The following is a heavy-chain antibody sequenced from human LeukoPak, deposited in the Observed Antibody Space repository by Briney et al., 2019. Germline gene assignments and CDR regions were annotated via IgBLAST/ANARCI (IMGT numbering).Heavy chain of an antibody. CDR3: ARQMTAAAGYFDY. D-gene: IGHD6-13*01. J-gene: IGHJ4*02. CDR2: IYPGDSDT. CDR1: GYSFTSYW. V-gene: IGHV5-51*01. Sequence: GESLKISCKGSGYSFTSYWIGWVRQMPGKGLEWMGIIYPGDSDTRYSPSFQGQVIISADKSISTAYLQWSSLKASDTAMYYCARQMTAAAGYFDYWGQGTLVTVSS.